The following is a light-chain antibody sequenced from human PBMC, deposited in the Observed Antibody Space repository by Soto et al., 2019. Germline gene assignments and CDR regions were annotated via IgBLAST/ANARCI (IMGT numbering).Light chain of an antibody. CDR2: DVS. V-gene: IGLV2-14*01. CDR3: SSYTSSSSWV. Sequence: QPVLTQPASVSGSPGQSITISCTGTSSDVGGYNYVSWYQQHPGKAPKLMIYDVSNRPSGVSNRFSGSKSVNTASLTISGLQVEDEADYFCSSYTSSSSWVFGGGTKLTVL. J-gene: IGLJ3*02. CDR1: SSDVGGYNY.